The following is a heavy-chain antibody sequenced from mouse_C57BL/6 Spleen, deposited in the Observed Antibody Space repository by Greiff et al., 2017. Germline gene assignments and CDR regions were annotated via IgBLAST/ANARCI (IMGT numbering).Heavy chain of an antibody. CDR3: ARSGGYYWYFDV. J-gene: IGHJ1*03. Sequence: VVKPGASVKISCKASGYAFSSSWMNWVKQRPGKGLEWIGRIYPGDGDTNYNGKFKGKATLTADKSSSTAYMQLSSLTSEDSAVYFCARSGGYYWYFDVWGTGTTVTVSS. D-gene: IGHD1-1*02. CDR2: IYPGDGDT. V-gene: IGHV1-82*01. CDR1: GYAFSSSW.